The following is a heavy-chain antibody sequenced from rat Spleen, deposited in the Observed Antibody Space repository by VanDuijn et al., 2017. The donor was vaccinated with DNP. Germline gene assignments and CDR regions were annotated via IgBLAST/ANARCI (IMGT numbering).Heavy chain of an antibody. J-gene: IGHJ2*01. CDR1: GFNFNDYW. CDR2: IKKDGSTV. Sequence: EVKLVESGGGLVQPGGSLKLSCTASGFNFNDYWMDWVRQAPGKGLEWIGEIKKDGSTVKYTPSLKDKLTISRDNAQNTLYLQMSKLGSEDTAIYYCVRERFGVDYWGQGVMVTVSS. CDR3: VRERFGVDY. D-gene: IGHD4-3*01. V-gene: IGHV4-2*01.